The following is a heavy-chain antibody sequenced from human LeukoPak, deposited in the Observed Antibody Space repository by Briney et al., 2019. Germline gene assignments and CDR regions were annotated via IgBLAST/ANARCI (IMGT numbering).Heavy chain of an antibody. J-gene: IGHJ4*02. CDR1: GFTFSSYW. V-gene: IGHV3-7*01. Sequence: PGGXXRLSCAASGFTFSSYWMSWVRQAPGKGLEWVANMKYDGSEKYYVDSVKGQFTISRDNAKNSLYLQMNSLRAEDTAVYYCARDIEAAGLFLDYWGQGTLVTVSS. D-gene: IGHD6-13*01. CDR3: ARDIEAAGLFLDY. CDR2: MKYDGSEK.